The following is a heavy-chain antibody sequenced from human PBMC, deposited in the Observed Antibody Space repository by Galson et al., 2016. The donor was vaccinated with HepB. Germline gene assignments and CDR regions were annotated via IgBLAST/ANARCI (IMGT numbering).Heavy chain of an antibody. CDR1: GFTVSSYS. D-gene: IGHD5-24*01. J-gene: IGHJ6*02. CDR3: TKRLSHGMDV. CDR2: INPDGTSK. V-gene: IGHV3-74*03. Sequence: SLRLSCAASGFTVSSYSKNWVRQAPGEGLVWVSTINPDGTSKKYADSVKGRSTMSRDNAKNTLHLQMDSVRVDDTAVYYCTKRLSHGMDVWGQGTTVTVSS.